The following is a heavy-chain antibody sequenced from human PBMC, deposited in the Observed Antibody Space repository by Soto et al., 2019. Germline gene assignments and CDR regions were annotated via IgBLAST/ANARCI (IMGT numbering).Heavy chain of an antibody. D-gene: IGHD6-6*01. CDR1: GYTFTGYY. CDR2: INPNSGGT. CDR3: ARDSARATYYYYYYGMDV. J-gene: IGHJ6*02. Sequence: GASVKVSCKASGYTFTGYYMHWVRQAPGRGLEWMGWINPNSGGTNYAQKFQGWVTMTRDTSISTAYMELSRLRSDDTAVYYCARDSARATYYYYYYGMDVWGQGTTVTVSS. V-gene: IGHV1-2*04.